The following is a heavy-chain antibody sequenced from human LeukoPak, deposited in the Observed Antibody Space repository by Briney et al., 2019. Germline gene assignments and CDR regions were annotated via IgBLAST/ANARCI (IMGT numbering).Heavy chain of an antibody. CDR2: MYFGGST. CDR3: AKLNWGTRDGYNVWYFDL. Sequence: SETLSLTCTVSGGSISSSSYYWGWIRQPPGKGLEWIGTMYFGGSTYYNPSLKSRVTISVDTSKNQFSLKLSSVTAADTAVYYCAKLNWGTRDGYNVWYFDLWGRGTLVTVSS. CDR1: GGSISSSSYY. D-gene: IGHD5-24*01. V-gene: IGHV4-39*01. J-gene: IGHJ2*01.